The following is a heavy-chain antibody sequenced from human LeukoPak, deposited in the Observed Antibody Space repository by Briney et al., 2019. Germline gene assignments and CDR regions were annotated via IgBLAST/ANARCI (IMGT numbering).Heavy chain of an antibody. CDR1: GYSISSGFY. J-gene: IGHJ4*02. CDR2: ISYSGST. Sequence: PSETLSLTCTVSGYSISSGFYWAWIRQPPGKGLEWIGSISYSGSTYYTPSLKSRVTISLHTSKNQFSLKLTSVTAADTAVYYCARVGGSGYGDYFDYWGQGTLVTVSS. CDR3: ARVGGSGYGDYFDY. D-gene: IGHD4-17*01. V-gene: IGHV4-38-2*02.